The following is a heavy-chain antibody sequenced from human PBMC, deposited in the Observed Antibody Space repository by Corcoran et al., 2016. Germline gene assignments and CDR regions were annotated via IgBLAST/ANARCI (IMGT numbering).Heavy chain of an antibody. J-gene: IGHJ4*02. Sequence: EVQLVESGGGLIQPGGSLRLSCAASGFTVSSNYMSWVRQAPGKGLEWVSVIYSGGSTYYADSVKGRFTISRDNSKNTLYLQMNSLSAEDTAVYYGARAIGGELRQFDDWGQGTLVTVSS. D-gene: IGHD1-26*01. CDR3: ARAIGGELRQFDD. CDR1: GFTVSSNY. CDR2: IYSGGST. V-gene: IGHV3-53*01.